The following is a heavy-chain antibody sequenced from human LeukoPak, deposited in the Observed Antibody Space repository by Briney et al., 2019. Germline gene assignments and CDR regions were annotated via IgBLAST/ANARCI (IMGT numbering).Heavy chain of an antibody. V-gene: IGHV4-59*08. J-gene: IGHJ6*02. CDR3: ARRPHTGYSGDWGPHDYYYGMNV. CDR1: GGSISNYY. CDR2: IYYSGST. D-gene: IGHD6-19*01. Sequence: PSETLSLTCTVSGGSISNYYWSWVRQPPGEGVEWIGYIYYSGSTNYNPSLTSRVTISVDTSKNQFSLKLSPVTAADTAVYYCARRPHTGYSGDWGPHDYYYGMNVWGQGTTVTVSS.